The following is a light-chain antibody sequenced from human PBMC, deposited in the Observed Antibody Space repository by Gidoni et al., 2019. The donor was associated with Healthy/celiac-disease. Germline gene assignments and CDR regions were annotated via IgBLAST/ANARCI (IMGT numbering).Light chain of an antibody. V-gene: IGKV3-20*01. J-gene: IGKJ1*01. CDR3: QQYGSSPPT. CDR2: GAS. CDR1: QSVSSSY. Sequence: EVVLTQSPGTLSLSPGERATLSCRASQSVSSSYVAWYQQKPGQAPRLLIYGASSRATGIPDRFSGRGSGTDFTLTISRLEPEDFAVYYCQQYGSSPPTFGQGTKVEIK.